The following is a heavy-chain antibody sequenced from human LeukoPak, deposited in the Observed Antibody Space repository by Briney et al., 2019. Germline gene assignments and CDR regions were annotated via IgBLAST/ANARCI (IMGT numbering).Heavy chain of an antibody. CDR2: MSPNSGNT. Sequence: VASVKVSCKASGYTFTSYDINWVRQATGHGLEWMGWMSPNSGNTGYAQKFQGRVTTTRNTAISTAYMELSSLRSEDTAVYYCVRTPPNWGADYWGRGTLVTVSS. CDR1: GYTFTSYD. J-gene: IGHJ4*02. V-gene: IGHV1-8*01. D-gene: IGHD7-27*01. CDR3: VRTPPNWGADY.